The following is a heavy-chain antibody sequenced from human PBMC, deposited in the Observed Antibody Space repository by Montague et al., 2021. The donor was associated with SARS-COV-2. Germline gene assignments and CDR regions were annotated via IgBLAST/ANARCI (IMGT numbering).Heavy chain of an antibody. V-gene: IGHV4-59*12. D-gene: IGHD3-3*01. CDR2: IYDSGSA. CDR3: VRDGGLRFSGGAMDV. J-gene: IGHJ6*02. Sequence: SETLSLTCTVSVGSISNYYWTWIRQPPGKGLEWIGYIYDSGSANYNPSLKSRSTISVDTSNNQFSLRLTSVTAADTAVYYCVRDGGLRFSGGAMDVWGQGTTVTVSS. CDR1: VGSISNYY.